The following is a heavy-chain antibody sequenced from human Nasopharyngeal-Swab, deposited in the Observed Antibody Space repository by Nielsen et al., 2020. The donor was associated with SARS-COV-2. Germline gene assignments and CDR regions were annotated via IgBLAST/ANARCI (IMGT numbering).Heavy chain of an antibody. D-gene: IGHD6-13*01. Sequence: ASVKVSCKASGYTFTSYGISWVRQAPGQGLEWMGWISAYNGNTNYAQKLQGRVTMTTDTSTSTAYMELRSLRSDDTAVYYCARAGFSIAAAGNYWFDPWGQGTLVTVSS. J-gene: IGHJ5*02. CDR2: ISAYNGNT. V-gene: IGHV1-18*04. CDR3: ARAGFSIAAAGNYWFDP. CDR1: GYTFTSYG.